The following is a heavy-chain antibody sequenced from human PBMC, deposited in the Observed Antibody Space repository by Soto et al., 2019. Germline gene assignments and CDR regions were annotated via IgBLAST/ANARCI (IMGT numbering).Heavy chain of an antibody. Sequence: ASVKVSCKASGYTFTSYYMHWVRQAPGQGLEWMGIINPSGGSTSYAQKFQGRVTMTRDTSTSTVYMELSSLRSEDTAVYYCAREPAITMVRGVKGWFDPWGQGTLVTVS. CDR3: AREPAITMVRGVKGWFDP. D-gene: IGHD3-10*01. CDR2: INPSGGST. V-gene: IGHV1-46*03. CDR1: GYTFTSYY. J-gene: IGHJ5*02.